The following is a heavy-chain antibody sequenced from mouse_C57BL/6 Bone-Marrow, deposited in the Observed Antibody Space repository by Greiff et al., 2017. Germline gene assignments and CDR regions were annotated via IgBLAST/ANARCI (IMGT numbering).Heavy chain of an antibody. Sequence: VQLQQPGAELVKPGASVKVSCKASGYTFTSYWMHWVKQRPGQGLEWIGRIHPSDSDTNYNQKFKGKATLTVDKSSSTAYMQLSSLTSEGSAVYYCATNRGIYYDYDGDWYFDVWGTGTTVTVSA. D-gene: IGHD2-4*01. J-gene: IGHJ1*03. V-gene: IGHV1-74*01. CDR3: ATNRGIYYDYDGDWYFDV. CDR2: IHPSDSDT. CDR1: GYTFTSYW.